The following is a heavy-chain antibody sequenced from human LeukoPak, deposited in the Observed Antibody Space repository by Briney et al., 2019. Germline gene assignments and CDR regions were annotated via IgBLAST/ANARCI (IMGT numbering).Heavy chain of an antibody. CDR3: ARDTYYYGSGSYYTPPYYFDY. CDR1: GDSIASTIYY. Sequence: PSETLSLTCSVSGDSIASTIYYWGWIRQPPGKGLEWIGNIYYSGSTYYTPSLKSRVIISIDTSKNQFSLKVAAVTAADTAVYYCARDTYYYGSGSYYTPPYYFDYWGQGTLATVSS. J-gene: IGHJ4*02. V-gene: IGHV4-39*07. CDR2: IYYSGST. D-gene: IGHD3-10*01.